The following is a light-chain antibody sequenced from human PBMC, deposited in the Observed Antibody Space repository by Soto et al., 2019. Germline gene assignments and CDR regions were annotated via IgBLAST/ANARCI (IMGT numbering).Light chain of an antibody. J-gene: IGKJ4*01. V-gene: IGKV3-11*01. CDR1: QSVSSSY. CDR3: QQRSNWPPVT. CDR2: DAS. Sequence: EIVLTQSPGTLSLSPGERATLSCRASQSVSSSYLAWFQQKPGQAPRLLIYDASNRATGIPARFSGSGSGTDFTLTISSLEPEDFGAYYCQQRSNWPPVTFGGGTKVDIK.